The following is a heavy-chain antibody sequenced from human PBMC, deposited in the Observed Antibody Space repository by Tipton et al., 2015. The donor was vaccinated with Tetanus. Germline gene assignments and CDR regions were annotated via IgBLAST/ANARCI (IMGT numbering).Heavy chain of an antibody. CDR1: GGSLSGYY. CDR3: ARGRGGGSANPLDV. J-gene: IGHJ3*01. V-gene: IGHV4-34*01. D-gene: IGHD3-16*01. Sequence: TLSLTCAIYGGSLSGYYWSWIRQPPGKGLEWIGEVTRSESTNYESSLKSRLTISVDTSKNKFSLNLTSVTAADTAIFYCARGRGGGSANPLDVWGQGTLVTVSS. CDR2: VTRSEST.